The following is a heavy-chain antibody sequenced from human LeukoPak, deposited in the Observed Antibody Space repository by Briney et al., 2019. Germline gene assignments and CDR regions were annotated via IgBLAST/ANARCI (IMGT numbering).Heavy chain of an antibody. D-gene: IGHD4-11*01. CDR2: IYYSGST. CDR1: GGSIGSYY. Sequence: PSETLSLTCTVSGGSIGSYYWSWIRQPPGKGLEWIGYIYYSGSTNYNPSLKSRVTISVDTSKNQFSLKLSSVTAADTAVYYCARAQYSNYFRYGMDVWGQGTTVTVSS. CDR3: ARAQYSNYFRYGMDV. J-gene: IGHJ6*02. V-gene: IGHV4-59*01.